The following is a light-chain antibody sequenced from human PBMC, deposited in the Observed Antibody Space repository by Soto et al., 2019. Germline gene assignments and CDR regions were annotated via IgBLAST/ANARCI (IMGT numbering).Light chain of an antibody. J-gene: IGKJ5*01. CDR3: QQYDFLVT. CDR1: QDINNY. Sequence: DIQMTQSPSSLSASVGDRVTITCQASQDINNYLNWYQQKPGKAPKLLIYDASNLETGVPTRFSGSGSGKHFTFTISSRQPEDIATYFCQQYDFLVTFGQGTRLEIQ. V-gene: IGKV1-33*01. CDR2: DAS.